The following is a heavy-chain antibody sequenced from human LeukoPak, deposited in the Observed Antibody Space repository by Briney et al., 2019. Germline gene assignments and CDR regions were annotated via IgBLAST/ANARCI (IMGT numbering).Heavy chain of an antibody. J-gene: IGHJ5*02. CDR2: MSAYNGNP. Sequence: GASVKVSCKASGYTFTSYGISWVRQAPGQGLEGMGWMSAYNGNPNYEQKLQGRVTMTTDTSTSTAYMELRSLRSDDTAVYYCAREYSGSNWWFDPWGQGTLVTVSS. CDR3: AREYSGSNWWFDP. CDR1: GYTFTSYG. V-gene: IGHV1-18*01. D-gene: IGHD1-26*01.